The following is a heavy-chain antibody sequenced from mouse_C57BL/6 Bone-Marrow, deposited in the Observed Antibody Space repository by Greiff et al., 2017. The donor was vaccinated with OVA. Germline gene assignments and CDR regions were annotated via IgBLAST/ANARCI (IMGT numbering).Heavy chain of an antibody. J-gene: IGHJ2*01. CDR2: ISSGGDYI. CDR3: TRGLRHVTTVFDY. D-gene: IGHD1-1*01. Sequence: EVQGVESGEGLVKPGGSLKLSCAASGFTFSSYAMSWVRQTPEKRLEWVAYISSGGDYIYYAATVKGRFTISRDNARNALYLQMSSLKSEDTAMYYCTRGLRHVTTVFDYWGQGTTLTVSS. V-gene: IGHV5-9-1*02. CDR1: GFTFSSYA.